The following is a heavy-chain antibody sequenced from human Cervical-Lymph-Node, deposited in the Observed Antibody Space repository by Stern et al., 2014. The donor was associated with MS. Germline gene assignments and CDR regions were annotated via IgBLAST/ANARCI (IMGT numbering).Heavy chain of an antibody. D-gene: IGHD3-3*01. Sequence: EVQLEESGGGLVQPGGSLRLSCAASGFSFIRYAMSWVRQAPGKGLEWVSSISSSGDNTQYADSVKGRFTISRDNSKNTLYLQMNSLTVDDTAVYYCAKAALFTVFGVVAPDWYFDLWGRGTLVTVSS. V-gene: IGHV3-23*04. CDR2: ISSSGDNT. CDR1: GFSFIRYA. J-gene: IGHJ2*01. CDR3: AKAALFTVFGVVAPDWYFDL.